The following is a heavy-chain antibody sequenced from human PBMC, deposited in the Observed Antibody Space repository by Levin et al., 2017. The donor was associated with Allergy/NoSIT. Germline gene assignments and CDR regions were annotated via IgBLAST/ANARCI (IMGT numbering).Heavy chain of an antibody. J-gene: IGHJ3*02. V-gene: IGHV4-59*01. CDR1: GGSISSYY. D-gene: IGHD2-15*01. CDR2: IYYSGST. Sequence: SCTVSGGSISSYYWSWIRQPPGKGLEWIGYIYYSGSTNYNPSLKSRVTISVDTSKNQFSLKLSSVTAADTAVYYCARERYCSGGSCYGDAFDIWGQGTMVTVSS. CDR3: ARERYCSGGSCYGDAFDI.